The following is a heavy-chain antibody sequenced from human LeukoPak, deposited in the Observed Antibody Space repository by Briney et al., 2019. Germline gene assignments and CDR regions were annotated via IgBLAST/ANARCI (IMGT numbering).Heavy chain of an antibody. Sequence: PGGSLTVSCAASGFTVITNDMTWVRQAPGKGLEWVSVLYSDGNTKYADSVQGRFTISRDNSKNTLYLEMNSLSPDDTAVYYCARGVEPLAANTLAYWGQGTLVTVSS. J-gene: IGHJ4*02. CDR1: GFTVITND. D-gene: IGHD1-14*01. V-gene: IGHV3-53*01. CDR3: ARGVEPLAANTLAY. CDR2: LYSDGNT.